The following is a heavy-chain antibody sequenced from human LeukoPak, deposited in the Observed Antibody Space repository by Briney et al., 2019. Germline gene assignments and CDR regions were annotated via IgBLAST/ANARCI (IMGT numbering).Heavy chain of an antibody. CDR1: GYTFTSYG. CDR2: ISAYNGNT. Sequence: ASVKVSCKASGYTFTSYGISWVRQAPGQGLEWMGWISAYNGNTNYAQKLQGRATMTTDTSTSTAYMELRSLRSDDTAVYYCALLNVDIVATMPFDYWGQGTLVTVSS. J-gene: IGHJ4*02. V-gene: IGHV1-18*01. D-gene: IGHD5-12*01. CDR3: ALLNVDIVATMPFDY.